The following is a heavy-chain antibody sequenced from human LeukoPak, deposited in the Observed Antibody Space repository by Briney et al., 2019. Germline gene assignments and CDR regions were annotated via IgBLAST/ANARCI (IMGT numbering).Heavy chain of an antibody. J-gene: IGHJ4*02. V-gene: IGHV1-2*02. D-gene: IGHD3-22*01. Sequence: ASVKVSCKASGYTFTGYYMHWVRQAPGQGLEWMGWINPNSGGTNYAQRFQGRVTMTRGTSISTAYMELSRLRSDDTAVYYCARVVWDYYDSSGYYPLFDYWGQGTLVTVSS. CDR2: INPNSGGT. CDR1: GYTFTGYY. CDR3: ARVVWDYYDSSGYYPLFDY.